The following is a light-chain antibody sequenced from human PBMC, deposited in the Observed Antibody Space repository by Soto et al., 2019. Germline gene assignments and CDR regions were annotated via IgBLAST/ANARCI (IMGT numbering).Light chain of an antibody. J-gene: IGKJ4*01. V-gene: IGKV3D-15*01. CDR3: QQYNDWPLT. CDR2: DIS. Sequence: EIVMTQSPATLSVSPGERATLSCRACQSVSSNLAWYQQKPGQAPSLLIYDISARATGIPTRFSGSGSGTEFTLTISSLQSEDFAVYYCQQYNDWPLTFGGGTKVEIK. CDR1: QSVSSN.